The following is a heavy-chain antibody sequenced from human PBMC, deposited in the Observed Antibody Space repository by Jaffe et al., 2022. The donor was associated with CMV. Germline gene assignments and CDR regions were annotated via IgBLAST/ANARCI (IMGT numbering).Heavy chain of an antibody. CDR1: GGSFSGYY. J-gene: IGHJ4*02. V-gene: IGHV4-34*01. Sequence: QVQLQQWGAGLLKPSETLSLTCAVYGGSFSGYYWSWIRQPPGKGLEWIGEINHSGSTNYNPSLKSRVTISVDTSKNQVSLKLSSVTAADTAVYYCARKERRGVWDYWGQGTLVTVSS. D-gene: IGHD1-1*01. CDR3: ARKERRGVWDY. CDR2: INHSGST.